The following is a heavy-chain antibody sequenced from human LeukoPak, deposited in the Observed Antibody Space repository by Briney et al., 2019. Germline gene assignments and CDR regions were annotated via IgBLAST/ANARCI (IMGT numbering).Heavy chain of an antibody. Sequence: GGSLRLSCAASGFTFSSYSMNWVRQAPGKGLEWVSSISSSSSYIYYADPVKGRFTISRDNAKNSLYLQMNSLRAQDTAVYYCARDLGQQLAYDYWGQGTLVTVSS. CDR2: ISSSSSYI. J-gene: IGHJ4*02. V-gene: IGHV3-21*01. CDR1: GFTFSSYS. CDR3: ARDLGQQLAYDY. D-gene: IGHD6-13*01.